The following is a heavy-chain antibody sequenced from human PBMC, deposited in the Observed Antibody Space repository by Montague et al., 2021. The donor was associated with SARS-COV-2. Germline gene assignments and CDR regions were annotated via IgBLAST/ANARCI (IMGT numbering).Heavy chain of an antibody. CDR1: RGSFSNYY. V-gene: IGHV4-34*01. J-gene: IGHJ3*02. CDR2: INHSGAP. Sequence: SETLSLTCAVSRGSFSNYYWTWIRQSPGKGLEWIGEINHSGAPNYTPSLKSRVTISLDTSKKQISLKLNSVTVADTAVFFCARGRAVQGSFRHFDSISSGALDIWGQGSLVTVSS. CDR3: ARGRAVQGSFRHFDSISSGALDI. D-gene: IGHD3-9*01.